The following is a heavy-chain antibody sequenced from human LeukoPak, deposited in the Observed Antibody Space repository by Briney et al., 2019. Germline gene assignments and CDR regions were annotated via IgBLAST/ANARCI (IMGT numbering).Heavy chain of an antibody. CDR1: GFTVSSNY. CDR3: ASRSGRYDLVFDY. Sequence: PGGSLRLSCAASGFTVSSNYMSWVRQAPGKGLEWVSVIYSGGSTYYADSVKGRFTISRDNSKNTLYLQMNSLRAEDTAVYYCASRSGRYDLVFDYWGQGTLVTVSS. J-gene: IGHJ4*02. D-gene: IGHD6-19*01. V-gene: IGHV3-53*01. CDR2: IYSGGST.